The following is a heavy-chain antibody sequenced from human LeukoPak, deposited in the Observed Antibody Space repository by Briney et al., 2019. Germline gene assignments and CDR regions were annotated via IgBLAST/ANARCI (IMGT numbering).Heavy chain of an antibody. D-gene: IGHD3-9*01. CDR1: GGSFSGYY. CDR2: INHSGST. V-gene: IGHV4-34*01. CDR3: ARTVRYFDWWEVSRYYMDV. Sequence: SETLSLTCAVYGGSFSGYYWSWIRQPPGKGLEWSGEINHSGSTNDNPSLKRRVTISVDTSKNQFSLKLSSVTAADTAVYYCARTVRYFDWWEVSRYYMDVWGKGNTVTVSS. J-gene: IGHJ6*03.